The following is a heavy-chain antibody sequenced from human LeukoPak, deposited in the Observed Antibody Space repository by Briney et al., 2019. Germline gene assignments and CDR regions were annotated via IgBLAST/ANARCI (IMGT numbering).Heavy chain of an antibody. CDR1: GFTFSSYS. CDR2: ISSSSGAI. J-gene: IGHJ4*02. Sequence: GGSLRLSCAASGFTFSSYSMNCVRQAPGKGLEWVSYISSSSGAIYYAGSVKGRFTISRDNAKNSLYLQMNSLRDDDTAVYYCARDLNYYVSGSPDWGQGTLVTVSS. V-gene: IGHV3-48*02. CDR3: ARDLNYYVSGSPD. D-gene: IGHD3-10*01.